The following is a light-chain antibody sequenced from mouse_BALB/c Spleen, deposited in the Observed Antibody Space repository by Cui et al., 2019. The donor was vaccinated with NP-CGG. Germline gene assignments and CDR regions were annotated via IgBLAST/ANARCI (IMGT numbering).Light chain of an antibody. Sequence: QAVVNQEFALTTSHAESVTLTCSSSTGAVITTNYANWVQEKPDHLFTGLIGGTNNRAPGVPARFSGSLIGDKAALTIAGAQTEDEAVYFCALWYSNHWVFGGGTKLTVL. CDR1: TGAVITTNY. CDR2: GTN. J-gene: IGLJ1*01. CDR3: ALWYSNHWV. V-gene: IGLV1*01.